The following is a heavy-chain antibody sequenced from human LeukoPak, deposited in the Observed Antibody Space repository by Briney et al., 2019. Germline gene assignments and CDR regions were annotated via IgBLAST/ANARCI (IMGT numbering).Heavy chain of an antibody. D-gene: IGHD2-8*01. Sequence: PGGSLRLSCVASGFTFSSFGMSWVRQAPVKRLEWVSAVSGSGDATYYADSVKGRFTISRDNSENTLYLQMDSLRVEDTAVYYCAKDSRGSNVRAFDYWGQGILVTVSS. CDR3: AKDSRGSNVRAFDY. J-gene: IGHJ4*02. CDR1: GFTFSSFG. V-gene: IGHV3-23*01. CDR2: VSGSGDAT.